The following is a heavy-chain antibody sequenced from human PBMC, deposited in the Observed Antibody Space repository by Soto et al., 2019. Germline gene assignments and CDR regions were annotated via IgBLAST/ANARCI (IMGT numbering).Heavy chain of an antibody. J-gene: IGHJ4*02. V-gene: IGHV1-18*01. CDR2: ISAYNGNT. CDR1: GYTFTSYG. CDR3: ARVQVTIFGVVIIGGFDS. Sequence: QVQLVQSGAEVKKPGASVKVSCKASGYTFTSYGISWVRQAPGQGLEWMGWISAYNGNTNYAQKLQGRVTMTTDTSTSTASMELRSLRSDDTAVYYCARVQVTIFGVVIIGGFDSWGQGTLVTVSS. D-gene: IGHD3-3*01.